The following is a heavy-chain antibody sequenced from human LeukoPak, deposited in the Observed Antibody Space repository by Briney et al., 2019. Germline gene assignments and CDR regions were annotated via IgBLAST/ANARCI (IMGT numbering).Heavy chain of an antibody. CDR3: ARARTWLQLWLPLDY. D-gene: IGHD5-18*01. V-gene: IGHV3-21*01. CDR1: GFTFSSYS. CDR2: ISSSSSYI. J-gene: IGHJ4*02. Sequence: GGSLRLSCAASGFTFSSYSMNWVRQAPGKGLEWVSSISSSSSYIYYADSVKGRFTISRDNAKNSLYLQMNSLRAEDTAVYYCARARTWLQLWLPLDYWGQGTLVTVSS.